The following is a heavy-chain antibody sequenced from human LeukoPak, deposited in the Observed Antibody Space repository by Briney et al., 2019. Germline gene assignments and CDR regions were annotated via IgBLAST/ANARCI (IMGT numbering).Heavy chain of an antibody. Sequence: SETLSLTCAVYGGSFSGYYWSWIRQPPGKGLEWIGSIYYSGSTYYNPSLKSRVTISVDTSKNQFSLKLSSVTAADTAVYYCARSFNAYYDFWSGYYPLDYWGQGTLVTVSS. CDR3: ARSFNAYYDFWSGYYPLDY. CDR2: IYYSGST. D-gene: IGHD3-3*01. CDR1: GGSFSGYY. J-gene: IGHJ4*02. V-gene: IGHV4-34*01.